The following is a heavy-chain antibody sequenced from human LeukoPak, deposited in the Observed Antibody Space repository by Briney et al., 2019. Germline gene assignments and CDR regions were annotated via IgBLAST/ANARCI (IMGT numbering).Heavy chain of an antibody. CDR1: GGSISSYY. J-gene: IGHJ6*03. Sequence: SETLSLTCTVSGGSISSYYWSWIRQPPGKGLEWIGYIYYSGSTNYNPSLKSRVTIPVDTSKNQFSLKLSSVTAADTAVYYCAREYSSSSGYYYYMDVWGKGTTVTVSS. CDR2: IYYSGST. D-gene: IGHD6-6*01. V-gene: IGHV4-59*12. CDR3: AREYSSSSGYYYYMDV.